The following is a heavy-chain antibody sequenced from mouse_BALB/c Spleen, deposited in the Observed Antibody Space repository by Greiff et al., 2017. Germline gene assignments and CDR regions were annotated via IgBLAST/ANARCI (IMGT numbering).Heavy chain of an antibody. D-gene: IGHD1-2*01. Sequence: VQLKESGPGLVKPSQSLSLTCSVTGYSITSGYYWNWIRQFPGNKLEWMGYISYDGSNNYNPSLKNRISITRDTSKNQFFLKLNSVTTEDTATYYCARDKTSGYYFDYWGQGTTLTVSS. V-gene: IGHV3-6*02. J-gene: IGHJ2*01. CDR1: GYSITSGYY. CDR3: ARDKTSGYYFDY. CDR2: ISYDGSN.